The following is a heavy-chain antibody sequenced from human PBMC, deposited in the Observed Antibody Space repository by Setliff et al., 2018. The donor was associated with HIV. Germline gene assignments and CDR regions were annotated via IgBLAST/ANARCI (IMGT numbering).Heavy chain of an antibody. J-gene: IGHJ4*02. Sequence: SETLSLTCTVSGGYMNNYYWNWIRQTPGKGLEWIGYIYENAYAHYTVSLRSRVTVSMDTSKNQFSLTLRSVTAADRAVYYCARAQMHRGVVSWSLYYFDYWGQGALVTVSS. V-gene: IGHV4-59*01. D-gene: IGHD3-10*01. CDR1: GGYMNNYY. CDR2: IYENAYA. CDR3: ARAQMHRGVVSWSLYYFDY.